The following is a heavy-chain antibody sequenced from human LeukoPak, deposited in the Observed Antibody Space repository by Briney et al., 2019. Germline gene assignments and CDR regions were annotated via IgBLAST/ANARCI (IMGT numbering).Heavy chain of an antibody. D-gene: IGHD6-19*01. V-gene: IGHV3-7*01. CDR2: IKEDGSES. CDR3: ARVPGIAVP. CDR1: GFNFGEFW. J-gene: IGHJ4*02. Sequence: GALRLSCAASGFNFGEFWMAWVRQTPGMGLEWVADIKEDGSESFYVDSVKGRFTISRGNAKNTLYLQMNSLRAEDTAVYYCARVPGIAVPWGQGTLVTVSS.